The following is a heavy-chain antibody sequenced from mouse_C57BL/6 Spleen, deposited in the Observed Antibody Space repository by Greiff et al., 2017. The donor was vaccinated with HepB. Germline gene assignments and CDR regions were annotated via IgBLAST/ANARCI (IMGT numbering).Heavy chain of an antibody. CDR3: ARYIAVVRNYFDY. CDR2: IRNKANGYTT. CDR1: GFTFTDYY. Sequence: EVQVVESGGGLVQPGGSLSLSCAASGFTFTDYYMSWVRQPPGKALEWLGFIRNKANGYTTEYSASVKGRFTISRDNSQSILYLQMNALRAEDSATYYCARYIAVVRNYFDYWGQGTTLTVSS. V-gene: IGHV7-3*01. D-gene: IGHD1-1*01. J-gene: IGHJ2*01.